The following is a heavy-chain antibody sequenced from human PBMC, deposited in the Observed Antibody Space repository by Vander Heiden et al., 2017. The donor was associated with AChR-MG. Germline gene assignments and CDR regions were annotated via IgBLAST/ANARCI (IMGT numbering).Heavy chain of an antibody. D-gene: IGHD6-19*01. Sequence: QVQLVQSGAAVKKPGASMNDSCKEYGYHFTSYYHLLVRHARGLGTGWMGINNPNGGRTTDAQKFQGRVTMPRETSTSTVYRELSSLTSEDTAVYDGARDFLLSRGWYGGGFDPWGQGTLVTVSS. CDR2: NNPNGGRT. CDR1: GYHFTSYY. CDR3: ARDFLLSRGWYGGGFDP. V-gene: IGHV1-46*03. J-gene: IGHJ5*02.